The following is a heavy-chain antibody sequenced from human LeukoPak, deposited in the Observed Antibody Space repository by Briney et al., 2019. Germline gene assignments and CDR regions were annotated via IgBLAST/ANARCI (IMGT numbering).Heavy chain of an antibody. CDR1: GFTFSSYE. CDR3: ARSWAMVTYFDY. D-gene: IGHD5-18*01. CDR2: ISSSGSTI. V-gene: IGHV3-48*03. J-gene: IGHJ4*02. Sequence: PGGSLRLSCAASGFTFSSYEMNSVRQAPGKGLEWVSYISSSGSTIYYADSVKGRFTISRDNAKNSLYLQMNSLRAEDTAVYYCARSWAMVTYFDYWGQGTLVTVSS.